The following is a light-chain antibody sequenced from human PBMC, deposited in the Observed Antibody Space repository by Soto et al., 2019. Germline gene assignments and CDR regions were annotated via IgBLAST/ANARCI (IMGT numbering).Light chain of an antibody. J-gene: IGKJ1*01. CDR2: GAS. Sequence: EIVMTQSPATLSVSPGERATLSCRASQSVSSNLGWYQQRPGQAPRLLIYGASTRATGIPARFSGSGSGTEFTLTISSLQSEDSAVYYCQQYNNWPRTFGQGTKVEMK. CDR1: QSVSSN. CDR3: QQYNNWPRT. V-gene: IGKV3-15*01.